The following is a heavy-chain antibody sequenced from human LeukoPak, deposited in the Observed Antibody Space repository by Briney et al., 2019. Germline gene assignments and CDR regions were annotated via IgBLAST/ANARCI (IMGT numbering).Heavy chain of an antibody. CDR3: ARSLRFLEWLGSYYYYYMDV. V-gene: IGHV3-21*01. CDR1: GFTFSSYS. D-gene: IGHD3-3*01. J-gene: IGHJ6*03. CDR2: TSSSSSYI. Sequence: GGSLRLSCAASGFTFSSYSMNWVRQAPGKGLEWVSSTSSSSSYIYYADSVKGRFTISRDNAKNSLYLQMNSLRAEDTAVYYCARSLRFLEWLGSYYYYYMDVWGKGTSVTVSS.